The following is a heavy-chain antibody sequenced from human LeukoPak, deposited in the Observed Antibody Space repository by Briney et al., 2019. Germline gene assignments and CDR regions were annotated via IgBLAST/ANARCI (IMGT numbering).Heavy chain of an antibody. D-gene: IGHD4-17*01. Sequence: PGGSLRLSCAASGFTFSNAWMSWVRQAPGKGLEWVSAISGSGGSTYYADSVKGRFTISRDNSKNTLYLQMNSLRAEDTAVYYCAKDGRELVNGDYGYWGQGTLVTVSS. J-gene: IGHJ4*02. CDR1: GFTFSNAW. CDR3: AKDGRELVNGDYGY. CDR2: ISGSGGST. V-gene: IGHV3-23*01.